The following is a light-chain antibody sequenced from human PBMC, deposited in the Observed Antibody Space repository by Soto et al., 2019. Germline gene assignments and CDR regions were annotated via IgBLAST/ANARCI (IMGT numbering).Light chain of an antibody. CDR2: EGY. V-gene: IGKV1-5*03. J-gene: IGKJ1*01. CDR3: KQYDTYSRT. CDR1: QSVSNW. Sequence: DIQMTQSPSALSASVGDRVTITCRASQSVSNWLAWYRQKPGEAPKLLIYEGYTLEMGVPSRFSGSGSGTEFTLTISILQPDDFASFYCKQYDTYSRTFGQGTKVEVK.